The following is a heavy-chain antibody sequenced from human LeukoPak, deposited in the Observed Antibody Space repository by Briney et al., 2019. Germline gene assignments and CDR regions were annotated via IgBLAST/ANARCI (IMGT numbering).Heavy chain of an antibody. CDR2: IYYSGST. D-gene: IGHD1-26*01. CDR1: GDSISSYY. V-gene: IGHV4-59*08. J-gene: IGHJ4*02. CDR3: ARQPISGSYWGYFDY. Sequence: PSETLSLTCTVSGDSISSYYWSWIRQPPGKGLEWIGYIYYSGSTNYNPSLKSRVTISVDTSKNQFSLKLSSVTAADTAVYFCARQPISGSYWGYFDYWGQGTLVTVSS.